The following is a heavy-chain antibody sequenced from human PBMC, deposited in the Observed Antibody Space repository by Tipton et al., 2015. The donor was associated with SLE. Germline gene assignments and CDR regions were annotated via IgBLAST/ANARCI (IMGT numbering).Heavy chain of an antibody. CDR2: IYYSGST. D-gene: IGHD7-27*01. Sequence: QLVQSGAEVKPSETLSLTCTVSGGSISSSSYQWAWIRQSPGKGLEWIGNIYYSGSTFSNPSLKSRLTVSVDTSKNQFSLKLSSTTASDTAVYYCARVPLTGAYNYYYDHMDVWGRGTTVTVSS. V-gene: IGHV4-39*07. CDR3: ARVPLTGAYNYYYDHMDV. J-gene: IGHJ6*03. CDR1: GGSISSSSYQ.